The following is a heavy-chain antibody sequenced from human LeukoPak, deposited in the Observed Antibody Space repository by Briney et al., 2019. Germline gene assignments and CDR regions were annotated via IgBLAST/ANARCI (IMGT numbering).Heavy chain of an antibody. CDR3: ASGRYFDWLLMDYYYYGMTS. CDR1: RYTFTSYV. CDR2: MNPYSGNT. Sequence: APLKVSFKASRYTFTSYVINTVGQATGQRGEGMGWMNPYSGNTGYAQKFQGRVTMTRNTSRSTAYMELSSLRSEDRAVYYCASGRYFDWLLMDYYYYGMTSGAKGPRSPSP. V-gene: IGHV1-8*01. D-gene: IGHD3-9*01. J-gene: IGHJ6*02.